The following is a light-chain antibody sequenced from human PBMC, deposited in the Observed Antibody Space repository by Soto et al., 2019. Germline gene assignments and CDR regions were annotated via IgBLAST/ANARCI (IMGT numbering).Light chain of an antibody. J-gene: IGKJ3*01. CDR3: QQLNIFPPLFT. CDR2: GAS. CDR1: QGIRSY. V-gene: IGKV1-9*01. Sequence: DIQLTQSPFFLSASVGDRVTITCRASQGIRSYLAWYQQRPGKAPELLIYGASTLRTGVASRFSGSGSGTEFTLPLSSLQPEDFATYFCQQLNIFPPLFTFVPGTKVDIK.